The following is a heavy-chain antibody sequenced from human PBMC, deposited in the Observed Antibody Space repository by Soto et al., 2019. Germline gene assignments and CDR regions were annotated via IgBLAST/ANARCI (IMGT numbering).Heavy chain of an antibody. V-gene: IGHV3-15*01. Sequence: EVQLVESGGDLVKPGGSLRLSCVTSGFMFSSAWMSWVRQAPGKGLEWDGRIKSKADGGARDYAAPVKGRFSISRDDSKNTLYLQMNSLRAEDTAVYYCVEGWNDFWGQGTLVTVSS. D-gene: IGHD1-1*01. J-gene: IGHJ4*02. CDR2: IKSKADGGAR. CDR3: VEGWNDF. CDR1: GFMFSSAW.